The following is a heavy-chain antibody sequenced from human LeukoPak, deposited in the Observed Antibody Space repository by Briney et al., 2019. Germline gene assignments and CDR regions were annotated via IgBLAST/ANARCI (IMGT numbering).Heavy chain of an antibody. CDR2: ISAYNGNT. CDR3: ASAKREVTGTTD. V-gene: IGHV1-18*01. J-gene: IGHJ4*02. D-gene: IGHD1-7*01. Sequence: ASVKVSCKASGYTFTSYGISWVRQAPGQGLEWMGWISAYNGNTNYAQKFQGRVTMTRDTSISTAYMELSRLRSDDTAVYYCASAKREVTGTTDWGQGTLVTVSS. CDR1: GYTFTSYG.